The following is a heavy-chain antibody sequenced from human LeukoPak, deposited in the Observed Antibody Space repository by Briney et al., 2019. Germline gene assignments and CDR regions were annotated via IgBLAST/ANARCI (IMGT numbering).Heavy chain of an antibody. J-gene: IGHJ6*03. D-gene: IGHD2-15*01. CDR2: ISYSGST. CDR3: ARTPPIEPYYYVDV. V-gene: IGHV4-59*08. Sequence: SETLSLTCTVSGGSISSYYWNWIRPPPGKGLEWIGHISYSGSTNYNPSLKSRLTISVDTSKNQFSLKLSSVTAADTAIYYCARTPPIEPYYYVDVWGTGTTVTVSS. CDR1: GGSISSYY.